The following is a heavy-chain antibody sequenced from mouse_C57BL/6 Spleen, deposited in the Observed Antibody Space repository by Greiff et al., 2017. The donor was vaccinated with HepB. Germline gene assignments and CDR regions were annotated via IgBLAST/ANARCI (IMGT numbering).Heavy chain of an antibody. CDR2: IYPGDGDT. V-gene: IGHV1-82*01. J-gene: IGHJ3*01. CDR3: AKYDGYFSWFAY. CDR1: GYAFSSSW. Sequence: VQLQQSGPELVKPGASVKISCKASGYAFSSSWMNWVKQRPGKGLEWIGRIYPGDGDTKYNGKFKGKATLTADKSSSTAYMQLSSLTSEDSAVYFCAKYDGYFSWFAYWGQGTLVTVSA. D-gene: IGHD2-3*01.